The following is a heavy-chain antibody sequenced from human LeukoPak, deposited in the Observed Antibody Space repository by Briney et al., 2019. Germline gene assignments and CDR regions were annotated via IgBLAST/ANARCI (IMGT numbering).Heavy chain of an antibody. CDR2: ISWNSGSI. D-gene: IGHD6-19*01. CDR3: AKMSGWYFLDY. V-gene: IGHV3-9*01. Sequence: GGSLRLSCAASGFTFDDYAMHWVRQAPGKGLEWVSGISWNSGSIGYADSVKGRFTISRDNAKNSLYLQMNSLRAEDTALYYCAKMSGWYFLDYWGQGTLVTVSS. CDR1: GFTFDDYA. J-gene: IGHJ4*02.